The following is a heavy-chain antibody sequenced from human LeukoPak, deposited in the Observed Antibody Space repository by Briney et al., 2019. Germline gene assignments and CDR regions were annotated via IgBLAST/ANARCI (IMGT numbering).Heavy chain of an antibody. CDR2: ISAYNGNT. Sequence: GASVKVSCKASGYTFTSYGISWVRQAPGQGLEWMGWISAYNGNTNYAQKLQGRVTMTTDTSTSTAYMELSRLRSDDTAVYYCASARDIAELSYWGQGTLVTVSS. V-gene: IGHV1-18*01. CDR1: GYTFTSYG. D-gene: IGHD5-12*01. J-gene: IGHJ4*02. CDR3: ASARDIAELSY.